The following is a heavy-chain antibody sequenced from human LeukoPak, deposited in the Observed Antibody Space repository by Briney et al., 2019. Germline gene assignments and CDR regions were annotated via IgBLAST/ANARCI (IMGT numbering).Heavy chain of an antibody. CDR1: GYTFTSYD. Sequence: ASVKVSCKASGYTFTSYDINWVRQATGQGLEWMGWMNPNSGNTGYAQKFQGRVTMTRNTSISTAYMELSSLRSEDTAVYYCARDRGVAGSYPDAFDIWGQGTMVTVSS. D-gene: IGHD1-26*01. J-gene: IGHJ3*02. CDR3: ARDRGVAGSYPDAFDI. CDR2: MNPNSGNT. V-gene: IGHV1-8*01.